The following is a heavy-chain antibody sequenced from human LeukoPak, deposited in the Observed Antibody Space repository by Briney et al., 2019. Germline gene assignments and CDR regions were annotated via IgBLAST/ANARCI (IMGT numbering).Heavy chain of an antibody. V-gene: IGHV1-69*13. CDR3: ARGLPGGSSGWYGYFDY. J-gene: IGHJ4*02. Sequence: SVKVSCKASGGTFSSYAISWVRQAPGQGLEWMGGIIPILGTANYAQKFQGRVTITADESTSTAYMELSSLRSEDTAVYYCARGLPGGSSGWYGYFDYWGQGTLVTVSS. CDR2: IIPILGTA. D-gene: IGHD6-19*01. CDR1: GGTFSSYA.